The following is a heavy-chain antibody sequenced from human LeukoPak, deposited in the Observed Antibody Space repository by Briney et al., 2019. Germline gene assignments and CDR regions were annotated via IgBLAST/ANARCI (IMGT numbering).Heavy chain of an antibody. CDR1: GGSISSYY. D-gene: IGHD6-13*01. J-gene: IGHJ4*02. V-gene: IGHV4-59*08. CDR3: ARHVVAAGAAYYFDY. CDR2: IYYSGST. Sequence: SETLSLTCTVSGGSISSYYWSWIRQPPGKGLEWIGYIYYSGSTNYNPSLKSRVTISVDTSKNQFSLKLSSVTAADTAVYYCARHVVAAGAAYYFDYWGQGTLVTVSS.